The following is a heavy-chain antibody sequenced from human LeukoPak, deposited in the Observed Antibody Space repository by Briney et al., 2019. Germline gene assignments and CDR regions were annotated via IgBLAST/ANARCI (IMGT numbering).Heavy chain of an antibody. CDR1: GFSLTNYGMC. CDR2: LDWDGDE. J-gene: IGHJ4*02. CDR3: ARDQMTDMVLGIFDY. V-gene: IGHV2-70*11. D-gene: IGHD5-18*01. Sequence: SGPALVKPTQTLTLTCSFSGFSLTNYGMCVSWIRQSPGKPLEWLARLDWDGDEWFTTSLKTRLSISKDTSKNQVVLTMTNMDPADTATYYCARDQMTDMVLGIFDYWGQGTLVTVSS.